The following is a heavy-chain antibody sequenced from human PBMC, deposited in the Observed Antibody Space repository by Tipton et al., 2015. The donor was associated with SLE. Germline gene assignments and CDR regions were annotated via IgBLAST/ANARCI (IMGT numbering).Heavy chain of an antibody. D-gene: IGHD6-19*01. CDR1: GFTFSSYA. J-gene: IGHJ3*02. Sequence: SLRLSCAASGFTFSSYAMHWVRQAPGKGLEWVAVISYDGSNKYYAGSVKGRFTISRDNSKNTLYLQMNSLRAEDTAVYYCARGARSSGWSLGPADAFDIWGQGTMVTVSS. CDR3: ARGARSSGWSLGPADAFDI. V-gene: IGHV3-30-3*01. CDR2: ISYDGSNK.